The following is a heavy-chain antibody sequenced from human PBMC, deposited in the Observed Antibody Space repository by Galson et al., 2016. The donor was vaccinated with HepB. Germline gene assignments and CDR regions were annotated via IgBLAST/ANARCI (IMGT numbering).Heavy chain of an antibody. D-gene: IGHD3-22*01. V-gene: IGHV3-23*01. J-gene: IGHJ5*02. CDR2: ISGGNT. CDR3: AKAADYYDSSGYYYLNWFDP. CDR1: GFTFSTYA. Sequence: SLRLSCAASGFTFSTYAMSWVRQAPGKGLEWVSLISGGNTYYADSVRGRFTISRDNSKNTLYLQMNSLRAEDTAVYYCAKAADYYDSSGYYYLNWFDPWGQGTLVTVSS.